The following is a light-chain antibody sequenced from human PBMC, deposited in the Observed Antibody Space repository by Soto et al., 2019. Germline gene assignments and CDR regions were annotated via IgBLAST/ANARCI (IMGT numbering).Light chain of an antibody. V-gene: IGKV1-39*01. J-gene: IGKJ2*01. Sequence: DIQMTQSPSSLSVSVGDRVTMSCRTSQDIAFYLNWYQQKTGKAPQLLIYGASNLQHGAPSRFSGRGSGTDFTLTITSLQPEDFATYFCQQNYYIPYTVGQGTKLEI. CDR1: QDIAFY. CDR2: GAS. CDR3: QQNYYIPYT.